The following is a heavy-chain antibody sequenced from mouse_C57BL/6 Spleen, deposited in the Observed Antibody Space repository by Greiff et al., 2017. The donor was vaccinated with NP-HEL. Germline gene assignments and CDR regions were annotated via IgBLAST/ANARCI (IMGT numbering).Heavy chain of an antibody. CDR3: AREGGNYGYFDV. CDR1: GYTFTSYW. V-gene: IGHV1-64*01. CDR2: IHPNSGST. J-gene: IGHJ1*03. D-gene: IGHD1-1*02. Sequence: QVQLKQPGAELVKPGASVKLSCKASGYTFTSYWMHWVKQRPGQGLEWIGMIHPNSGSTNYNEKFKSKATLTVDKSSSTAYMQLSSLTSEDSAVYYCAREGGNYGYFDVWGTGTTVTVSS.